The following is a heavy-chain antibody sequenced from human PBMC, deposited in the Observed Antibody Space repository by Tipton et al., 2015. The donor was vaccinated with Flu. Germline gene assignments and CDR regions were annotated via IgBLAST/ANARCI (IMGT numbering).Heavy chain of an antibody. CDR2: TYYSGYT. J-gene: IGHJ4*02. Sequence: LRLSCTVSGGSISSFYWSWIRQPPGKGLEWIGYTYYSGYTKYNPSLKSRVTMSVDTSKNQFSLKLRSVTAADTAVYYCARVIIVGATGAELFDHWGQGTLVTVSS. CDR3: ARVIIVGATGAELFDH. D-gene: IGHD1-26*01. CDR1: GGSISSFY. V-gene: IGHV4-59*01.